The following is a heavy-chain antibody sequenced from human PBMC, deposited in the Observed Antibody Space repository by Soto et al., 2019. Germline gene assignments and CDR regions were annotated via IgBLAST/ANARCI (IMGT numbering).Heavy chain of an antibody. D-gene: IGHD6-13*01. CDR1: GFTFSSYT. Sequence: PGGSLRLSCAASGFTFSSYTMNWVRQAPGKGLEWVSYITTSSSIMYYAESVKGRFTISRDNAKSSLSLQMNSLRDEDTAVYYCARDLRSSWGLDLWGRGTLVTVSS. V-gene: IGHV3-48*02. CDR3: ARDLRSSWGLDL. CDR2: ITTSSSIM. J-gene: IGHJ2*01.